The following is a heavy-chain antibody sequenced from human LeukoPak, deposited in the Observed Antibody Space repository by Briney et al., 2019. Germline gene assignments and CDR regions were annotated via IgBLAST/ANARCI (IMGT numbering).Heavy chain of an antibody. CDR1: GFTFSNFA. J-gene: IGHJ4*02. V-gene: IGHV3-30*04. D-gene: IGHD7-27*01. Sequence: GGSLRLSCAASGFTFSNFAMHWVRQAPGKGLEWVAMMSYDGSNKYTDSVKGRFTISRDNSKNMVDLYMSNLKIEDTAVYYGARDSWGFDFWGQGTLVTVSS. CDR2: MSYDGSNK. CDR3: ARDSWGFDF.